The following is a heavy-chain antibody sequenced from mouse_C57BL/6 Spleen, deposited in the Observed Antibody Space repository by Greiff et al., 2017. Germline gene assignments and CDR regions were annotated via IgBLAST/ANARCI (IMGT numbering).Heavy chain of an antibody. CDR3: ARDRGYDYDEDWFAY. J-gene: IGHJ3*01. D-gene: IGHD2-4*01. CDR1: GYSITSGYY. CDR2: ISYDGSN. Sequence: EVKLMESGPGLVKPSQSLSLTCSVTGYSITSGYYWNWIRQFPGNKLEWMGYISYDGSNNYNPSLKNRISITRDTSKNQFFLKLNSVTTEDTATYYCARDRGYDYDEDWFAYWGQGTLVTVSA. V-gene: IGHV3-6*01.